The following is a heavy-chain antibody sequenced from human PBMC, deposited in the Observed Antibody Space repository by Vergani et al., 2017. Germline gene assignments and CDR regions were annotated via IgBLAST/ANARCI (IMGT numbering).Heavy chain of an antibody. CDR3: AKAYDSSGYYRRPFDY. Sequence: EVQLLESGGGLVQPGGSLRLSCGASGITFSSYAMSWVRQAPGKGLEWVSAISGSGGGTYYADSVKGRFTISRANAKNTLYLQMNSLRAEDTAVYYCAKAYDSSGYYRRPFDYWGQGTLVTVSS. J-gene: IGHJ4*02. D-gene: IGHD3-22*01. V-gene: IGHV3-23*01. CDR1: GITFSSYA. CDR2: ISGSGGGT.